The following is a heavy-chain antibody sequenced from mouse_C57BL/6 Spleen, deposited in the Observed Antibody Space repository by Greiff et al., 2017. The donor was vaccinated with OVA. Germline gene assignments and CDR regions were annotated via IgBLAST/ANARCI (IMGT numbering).Heavy chain of an antibody. CDR1: GYTFTSYW. CDR3: ARGRDYGHYAMDY. D-gene: IGHD2-4*01. J-gene: IGHJ4*01. V-gene: IGHV1-50*01. Sequence: QVQLKQPGAELVKPGASVKLSCKASGYTFTSYWMQWVKQRPGQGLEWIGEIDPSDSYTNYNQKFKGKATLTVDTSSSTAYMQLSSLTSEDSAVYYGARGRDYGHYAMDYWGQGTSVTVSS. CDR2: IDPSDSYT.